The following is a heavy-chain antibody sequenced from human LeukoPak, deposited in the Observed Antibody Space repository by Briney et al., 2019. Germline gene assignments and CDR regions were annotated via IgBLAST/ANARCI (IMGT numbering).Heavy chain of an antibody. CDR3: ARIGQSVHYYMDV. V-gene: IGHV4-34*01. CDR1: GGSFSGYY. CDR2: INHSGST. Sequence: SETLSLTCAVYGGSFSGYYWSWIRQPPGKGLEWIGEINHSGSTNYNPSLKSRVTISVDTSTNQFSLKLNSVTAADTAVYYCARIGQSVHYYMDVWGNGTTVDVSS. J-gene: IGHJ6*03. D-gene: IGHD3/OR15-3a*01.